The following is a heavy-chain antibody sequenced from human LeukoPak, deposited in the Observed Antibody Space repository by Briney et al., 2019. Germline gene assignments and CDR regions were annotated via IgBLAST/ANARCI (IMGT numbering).Heavy chain of an antibody. CDR3: ARGYSSSWYYYYYYYGMDV. D-gene: IGHD6-13*01. CDR1: GYTFTSYG. J-gene: IGHJ6*02. Sequence: ASVKVSCKASGYTFTSYGISWVRQAPGQGLEWMGWINTNTGNPTYAQGFTGRFVFSLDTSVSTAYLQISSLKAEDTAVYYCARGYSSSWYYYYYYYGMDVWGQGTTVTVSS. CDR2: INTNTGNP. V-gene: IGHV7-4-1*02.